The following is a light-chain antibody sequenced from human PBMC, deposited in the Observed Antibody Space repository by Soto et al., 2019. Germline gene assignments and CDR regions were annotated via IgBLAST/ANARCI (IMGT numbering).Light chain of an antibody. CDR2: DVS. CDR3: CSYAGSYTFG. CDR1: SSDVGGYNY. V-gene: IGLV2-11*01. Sequence: QSALTQPRSVSGSPGQSVTISCTGTSSDVGGYNYVSWYQQHPGKAPKLMIYDVSKRPSGVPDRFSGSKSGNTASLTISGRQAEDEADYYCCSYAGSYTFGFGGGTKLTVL. J-gene: IGLJ2*01.